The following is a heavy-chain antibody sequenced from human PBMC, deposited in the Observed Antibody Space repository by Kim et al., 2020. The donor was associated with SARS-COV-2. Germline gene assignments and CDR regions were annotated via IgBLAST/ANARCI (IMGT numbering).Heavy chain of an antibody. D-gene: IGHD4-17*01. CDR3: ARAPPYGDHEEYFDY. J-gene: IGHJ4*02. V-gene: IGHV3-11*06. Sequence: DSVKGRFTISRDNAKNSLYLQMNSLRAEDTAVYYCARAPPYGDHEEYFDYWGQGTLVTVSS.